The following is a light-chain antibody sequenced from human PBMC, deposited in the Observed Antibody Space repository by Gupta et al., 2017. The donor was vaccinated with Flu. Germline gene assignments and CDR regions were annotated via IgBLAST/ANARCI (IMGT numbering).Light chain of an antibody. J-gene: IGLJ3*02. CDR3: QSTVNVDGWV. CDR1: AFPRQY. V-gene: IGLV3-25*03. CDR2: KDS. Sequence: SGELPQPPSVSVSPGQTARITCSGDAFPRQYASWYQQRPGQAPILLLYKDSQRPSGIPERFSGSSSGTTVTLTISGVQAEDEADYYCQSTVNVDGWVFGGGTKLTVL.